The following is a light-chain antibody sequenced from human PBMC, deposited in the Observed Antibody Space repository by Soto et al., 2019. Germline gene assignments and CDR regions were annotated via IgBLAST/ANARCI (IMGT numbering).Light chain of an antibody. CDR1: SSNIGSNT. CDR3: AALDDSLNGPV. CDR2: TND. Sequence: QSVLTQPPSSSGTPGQRVTISCSGSSSNIGSNTVNWYPQLPGMAPKLLIYTNDQWPSGVPDRFSGSKSGTSASLAISGLQSEDEADYYCAALDDSLNGPVFGGGTKLTV. V-gene: IGLV1-44*01. J-gene: IGLJ2*01.